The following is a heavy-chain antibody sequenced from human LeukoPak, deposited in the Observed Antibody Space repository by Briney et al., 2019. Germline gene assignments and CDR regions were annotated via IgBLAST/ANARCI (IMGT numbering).Heavy chain of an antibody. J-gene: IGHJ6*02. V-gene: IGHV4-31*03. CDR3: ARAVAYYGMDV. CDR2: IYYSWST. Sequence: SETLSLTCTVSGGSLSSGVYYWSWIRQHPGKGLEWIGYIYYSWSTYYNPSRKSRVTISVHTPKKQFSLKLSSVPAADTAVYYCARAVAYYGMDVWGQGTTVTVSS. CDR1: GGSLSSGVYY.